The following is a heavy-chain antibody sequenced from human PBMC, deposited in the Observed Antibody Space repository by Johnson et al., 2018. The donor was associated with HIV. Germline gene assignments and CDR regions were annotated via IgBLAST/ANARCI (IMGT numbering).Heavy chain of an antibody. CDR3: ARVGYYVDAFDI. V-gene: IGHV3-30-3*01. CDR1: GFTFRTYA. J-gene: IGHJ3*02. Sequence: QVQLVESGGGLVQPGGSLRLSCAASGFTFRTYAMHWVRQAPGKGLEWVAVISYDGSNKYYADSVKGRFTISRDNSKNTLYLQMNSLRVEDTAVYYCARVGYYVDAFDIWGQGTVVTVSS. CDR2: ISYDGSNK. D-gene: IGHD3-22*01.